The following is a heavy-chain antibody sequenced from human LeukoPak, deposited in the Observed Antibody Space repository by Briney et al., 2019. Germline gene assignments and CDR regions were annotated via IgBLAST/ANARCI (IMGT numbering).Heavy chain of an antibody. Sequence: GASVKVSCKASGYTFTSYGISWVRQAPGQGLEWMGWISAYNGNTNYAQKLQGRVTMTTDTSTSTAYMELRSLRSDDTAVYYCARGAVIRYFDWLYGESRYFDYWGQGTLVTVSS. CDR3: ARGAVIRYFDWLYGESRYFDY. CDR1: GYTFTSYG. V-gene: IGHV1-18*01. CDR2: ISAYNGNT. J-gene: IGHJ4*02. D-gene: IGHD3-9*01.